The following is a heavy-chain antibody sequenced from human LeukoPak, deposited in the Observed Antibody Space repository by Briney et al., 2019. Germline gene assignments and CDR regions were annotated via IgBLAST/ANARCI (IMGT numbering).Heavy chain of an antibody. Sequence: ASVKVSCKASGYTFTGYYMHWVRQAPGQGLEWMGWINPNSGGTNYAQKFQGMVTMTRDTSISTAYMELSRLRSDDTAVYYCARVLKFPAAFDIWGQGTMVTVSS. J-gene: IGHJ3*02. V-gene: IGHV1-2*02. CDR2: INPNSGGT. CDR1: GYTFTGYY. CDR3: ARVLKFPAAFDI.